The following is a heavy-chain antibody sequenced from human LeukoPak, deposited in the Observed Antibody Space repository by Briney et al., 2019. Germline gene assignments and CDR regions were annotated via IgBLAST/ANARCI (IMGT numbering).Heavy chain of an antibody. Sequence: PGGSLRLPSAASGFTFSSYVMHWGRQAPGKGLEWVAVISYDGSNKYYADSVKGRFTISRDNSKNTLYLQMNSLRAEDTAVYYCAEGRITGTPLDYWGQGTLVTVSS. CDR1: GFTFSSYV. D-gene: IGHD1-20*01. J-gene: IGHJ4*02. V-gene: IGHV3-30*18. CDR2: ISYDGSNK. CDR3: AEGRITGTPLDY.